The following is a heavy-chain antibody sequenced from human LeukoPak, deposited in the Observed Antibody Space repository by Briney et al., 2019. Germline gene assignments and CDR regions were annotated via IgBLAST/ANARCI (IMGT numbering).Heavy chain of an antibody. J-gene: IGHJ3*02. CDR1: GGSISSSSYY. V-gene: IGHV4-61*01. D-gene: IGHD3-10*01. Sequence: SETLSLTCTVSGGSISSSSYYWSWIRQPPGKGLECIGFIYYSGSTNYNPSLKSRVNISVDTYKNQFSLKLSSVTAADTAVYYCARDRGLSYAFDIWGQGTMVTVSS. CDR2: IYYSGST. CDR3: ARDRGLSYAFDI.